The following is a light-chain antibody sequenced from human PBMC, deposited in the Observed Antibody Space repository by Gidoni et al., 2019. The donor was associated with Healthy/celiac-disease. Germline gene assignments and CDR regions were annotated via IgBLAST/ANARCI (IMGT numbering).Light chain of an antibody. Sequence: DIQMSQSPSAPSASVGDIVTITYRASQSNSSYLNWYQQKPGKAPKLLIYAASSLQSGVPSRFSGSGSGTDFTLTISSLQPEDFATYYCHQSYSTPLTFGGGTKVEIK. J-gene: IGKJ4*01. CDR3: HQSYSTPLT. CDR2: AAS. CDR1: QSNSSY. V-gene: IGKV1-39*01.